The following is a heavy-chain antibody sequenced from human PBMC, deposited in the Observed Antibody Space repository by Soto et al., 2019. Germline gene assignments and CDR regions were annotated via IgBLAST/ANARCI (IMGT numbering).Heavy chain of an antibody. J-gene: IGHJ4*02. Sequence: SCAASGFTVSSNYMSWVRQAPGKGLEWVSVIYSGGSTYYADSVKGRFTISRHNPKKTLYLQMNSLRAEDTAVYYCAKARCTTSNCYVPDYWGQGTLVTVSS. CDR2: IYSGGST. CDR3: AKARCTTSNCYVPDY. V-gene: IGHV3-53*01. D-gene: IGHD2-8*01. CDR1: GFTVSSNY.